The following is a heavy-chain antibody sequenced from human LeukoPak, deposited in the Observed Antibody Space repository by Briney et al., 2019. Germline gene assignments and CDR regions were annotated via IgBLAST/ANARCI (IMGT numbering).Heavy chain of an antibody. V-gene: IGHV5-51*01. CDR1: GYGFTTYW. D-gene: IGHD1-26*01. J-gene: IGHJ3*02. CDR2: IYPSDSET. CDR3: VTTLYSGIYGDAFDI. Sequence: PGESLKISCQGSGYGFTTYWIGWVRQMPGRGLEWMGIIYPSDSETRYSPSFQGQVTISADKSISTAYLQWSSLKASDTANYYCVTTLYSGIYGDAFDIWGQGTMVTVSS.